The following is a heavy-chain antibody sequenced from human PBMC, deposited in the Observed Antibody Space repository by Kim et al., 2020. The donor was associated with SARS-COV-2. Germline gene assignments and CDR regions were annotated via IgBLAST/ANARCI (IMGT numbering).Heavy chain of an antibody. Sequence: GGSLRLSCAASGFTFSNAWMSWVRQAPGKGLEWVGRIKSKTDGGRTDYAAPVKGRFTISRDDSKNTLYLQMNSLKTEDTAVYYCTGTMVRGDYYYYGMDVWGQGTTVTVSS. CDR3: TGTMVRGDYYYYGMDV. V-gene: IGHV3-15*01. J-gene: IGHJ6*02. CDR2: IKSKTDGGRT. D-gene: IGHD3-10*01. CDR1: GFTFSNAW.